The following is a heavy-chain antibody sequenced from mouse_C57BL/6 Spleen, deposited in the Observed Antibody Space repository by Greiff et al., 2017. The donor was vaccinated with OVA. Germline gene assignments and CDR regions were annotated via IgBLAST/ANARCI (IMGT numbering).Heavy chain of an antibody. CDR2: IDPSDSYT. Sequence: QVQLQQPGAELVMPGASVKLSCKASGYTFTSYWMHWVKQRPGQGLEWIGEIDPSDSYTNYNQKFKGKSTLTVDKSSSTAYMQLSSLTSEDSAVYDCARRDDYDNCDYWGQGTTLTVSS. V-gene: IGHV1-69*01. CDR1: GYTFTSYW. D-gene: IGHD2-4*01. CDR3: ARRDDYDNCDY. J-gene: IGHJ2*01.